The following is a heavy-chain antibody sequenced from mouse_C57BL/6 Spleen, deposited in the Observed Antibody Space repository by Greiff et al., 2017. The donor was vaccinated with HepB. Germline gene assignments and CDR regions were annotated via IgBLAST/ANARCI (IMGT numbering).Heavy chain of an antibody. D-gene: IGHD2-5*01. CDR1: GFTFSSYA. CDR3: TRESYSNYGGGAMDY. CDR2: ISSGGDYI. Sequence: EVKVVESGEGLVKPGGSLKLSCAASGFTFSSYAMSWVRQTPEKRLEWVAYISSGGDYIYYADTVKGRFTISRDNARNTLYLQMSSLKSEETAMYYCTRESYSNYGGGAMDYWGQGTSVTVSS. J-gene: IGHJ4*01. V-gene: IGHV5-9-1*02.